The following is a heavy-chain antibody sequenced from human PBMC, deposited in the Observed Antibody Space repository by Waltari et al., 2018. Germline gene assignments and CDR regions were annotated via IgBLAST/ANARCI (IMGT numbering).Heavy chain of an antibody. CDR3: ARGPRRYSSGSNWFDP. J-gene: IGHJ5*02. CDR1: GYTFTSYD. V-gene: IGHV1-8*01. D-gene: IGHD6-19*01. Sequence: QVQLVQSGAEVKKPGASVKVSCKASGYTFTSYDINWVRQATGQGLEWMGWMNAISGKTGYAQKVQGRVPRTSNTCISTAYMVLSSLRSEDTAVYYCARGPRRYSSGSNWFDPWGQGTLVTVSS. CDR2: MNAISGKT.